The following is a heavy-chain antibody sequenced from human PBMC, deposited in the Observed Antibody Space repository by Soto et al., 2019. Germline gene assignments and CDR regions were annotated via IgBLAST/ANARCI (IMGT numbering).Heavy chain of an antibody. V-gene: IGHV4-59*01. CDR2: IYSSGST. J-gene: IGHJ6*03. CDR3: ARVPTVTTYYYYYYMDV. D-gene: IGHD4-17*01. CDR1: GGSISSYY. Sequence: PSETLSLTCTVSGGSISSYYWSWIRQPPGKGLEWIGYIYSSGSTNYNPSLKSRVTISVDTSMNQFSLKLSSVTAADTAVYYCARVPTVTTYYYYYYMDVWGKGTTVTVSS.